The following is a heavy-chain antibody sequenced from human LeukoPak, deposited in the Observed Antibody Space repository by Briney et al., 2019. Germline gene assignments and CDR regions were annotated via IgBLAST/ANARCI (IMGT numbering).Heavy chain of an antibody. CDR1: GGSISSGGYY. CDR3: ARDKGGSRTFDY. CDR2: INYSGST. V-gene: IGHV4-31*03. J-gene: IGHJ4*02. D-gene: IGHD6-13*01. Sequence: PSETLSLTCTVSGGSISSGGYYWSWIRQHPGKGLEWIGYINYSGSTYYNPSLKSRVTISVDTSKNQFSLKLSSVTAADTAVYYCARDKGGSRTFDYWGQGTLVTVSS.